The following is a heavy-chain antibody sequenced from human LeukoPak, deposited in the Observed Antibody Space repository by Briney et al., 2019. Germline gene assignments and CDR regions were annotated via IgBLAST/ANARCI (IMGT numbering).Heavy chain of an antibody. Sequence: SETLSLTCTVSGASISSFFWSWIRQPAGKDLEWIGRIYAGGSTNYNPSLKSRVTMSVDTSKSQFSLKLSSVTAADTAVYYCARDGYYGSGAFLDGFDIWGQGTKVTVSS. CDR3: ARDGYYGSGAFLDGFDI. J-gene: IGHJ3*02. CDR1: GASISSFF. CDR2: IYAGGST. V-gene: IGHV4-4*07. D-gene: IGHD3-10*01.